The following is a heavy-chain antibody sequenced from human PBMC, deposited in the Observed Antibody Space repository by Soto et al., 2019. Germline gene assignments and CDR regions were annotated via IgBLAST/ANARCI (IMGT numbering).Heavy chain of an antibody. CDR3: ARLLGYSSGWSDY. Sequence: SETLSLTCTVSGGSISSNIYYWGWIRQTPGKGLEWIGSIYYSGSTYYNPSLKSRVTISVDTSKNQFSLKLSSVTAADTAVYYCARLLGYSSGWSDYWGQGALVTVSS. CDR1: GGSISSNIYY. D-gene: IGHD6-19*01. V-gene: IGHV4-39*01. J-gene: IGHJ4*02. CDR2: IYYSGST.